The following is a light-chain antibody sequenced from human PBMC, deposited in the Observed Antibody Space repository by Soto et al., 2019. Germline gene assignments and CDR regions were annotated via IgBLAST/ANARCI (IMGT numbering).Light chain of an antibody. J-gene: IGLJ1*01. CDR3: SSYTSSNTLV. CDR1: SSNVGGYHY. Sequence: QSALTQPAPVSGSPGQSITISCTGTSSNVGGYHYVSWYQQHPGKAPKLMIYEVSNRPSGVSNRFSGSKSGNTASLTISGLQPEDETDYYCSSYTSSNTLVFGTGTKVTVL. V-gene: IGLV2-14*01. CDR2: EVS.